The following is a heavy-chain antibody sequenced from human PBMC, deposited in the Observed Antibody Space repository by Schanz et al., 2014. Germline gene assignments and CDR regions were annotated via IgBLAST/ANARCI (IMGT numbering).Heavy chain of an antibody. V-gene: IGHV1-18*01. D-gene: IGHD3-3*01. CDR1: GYIFINSG. CDR2: ISVYNHNK. J-gene: IGHJ4*02. Sequence: QIQLVQSGPEVKKPGATVKVSCKASGYIFINSGISWVRQAPGQGLEWMGWISVYNHNKEYDQKLQGRVTMTTDTSTTTAYMALTDLRSDDTAVYYCARDRRFFDRDDLYYFHSWGQGTLVTVSS. CDR3: ARDRRFFDRDDLYYFHS.